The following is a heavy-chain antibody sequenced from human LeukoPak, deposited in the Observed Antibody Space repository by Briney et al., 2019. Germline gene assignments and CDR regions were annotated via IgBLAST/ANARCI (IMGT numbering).Heavy chain of an antibody. CDR1: GFTFSSYS. V-gene: IGHV3-48*04. J-gene: IGHJ4*02. D-gene: IGHD2-2*01. CDR3: AREGDGKYQLPSNFDY. CDR2: ISSSSSTI. Sequence: GGSLRLSCAASGFTFSSYSMNWVRQAPGKGLEWVSYISSSSSTIYYADSVKGRFTISRDNAKNSLYLQMNSLRAEDTALYHCAREGDGKYQLPSNFDYWGQGTLVTVSS.